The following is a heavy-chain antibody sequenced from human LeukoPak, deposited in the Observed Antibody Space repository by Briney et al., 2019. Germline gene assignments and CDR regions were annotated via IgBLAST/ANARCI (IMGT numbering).Heavy chain of an antibody. J-gene: IGHJ4*02. CDR3: ARVGPIYGVFDH. V-gene: IGHV3-21*01. CDR2: ISGSETYK. CDR1: GFTFSSYT. Sequence: GGSLRLSCAASGFTFSSYTIHWVRQAPGKGLEWVSSISGSETYKYYADSVKGRFTISRDNAKKSLYLQMNSLRADDTAVYSCARVGPIYGVFDHWGQGILVTVSS. D-gene: IGHD4-17*01.